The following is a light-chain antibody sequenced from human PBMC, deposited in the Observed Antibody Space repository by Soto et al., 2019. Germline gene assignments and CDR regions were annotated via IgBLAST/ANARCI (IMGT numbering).Light chain of an antibody. CDR1: QSVLNSPNNKNY. V-gene: IGKV4-1*01. CDR2: WAS. Sequence: DIVMTQSPDSLAVSLGEGATINCKSSQSVLNSPNNKNYLAWYQQKPGQPPKLLIYWASTRESGVPDRFSGSGSGTDFTLTISSLQAEDVAVYYCQQYYSTPQTFGQGTKVDIK. J-gene: IGKJ1*01. CDR3: QQYYSTPQT.